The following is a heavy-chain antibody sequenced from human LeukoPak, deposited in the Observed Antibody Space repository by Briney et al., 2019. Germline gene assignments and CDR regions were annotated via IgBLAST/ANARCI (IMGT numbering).Heavy chain of an antibody. D-gene: IGHD3-22*01. J-gene: IGHJ4*02. CDR2: ISGSGGST. V-gene: IGHV3-23*01. Sequence: GGSLRLSCAASGFTFSSYAMSWVRQAPGKGLEWVSAISGSGGSTYYADSVKGRFTISRDNSKNTLYPQMNSLRAEDTAVYYCAKGRYDSSGYTPHIDYWGQGTLVTVSS. CDR3: AKGRYDSSGYTPHIDY. CDR1: GFTFSSYA.